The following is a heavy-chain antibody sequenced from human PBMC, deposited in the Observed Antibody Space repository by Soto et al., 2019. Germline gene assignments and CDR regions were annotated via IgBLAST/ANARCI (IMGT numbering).Heavy chain of an antibody. CDR2: INHSGST. V-gene: IGHV4-34*01. CDR3: ARSFWSGQQGFDY. J-gene: IGHJ4*02. Sequence: QVQLQQWGAGLLKPSETLSLTCAVYGGSFSGYYWSWIRQPPGKGLEWIGEINHSGSTNYNPSLKSRVTISVDTSKNQFSLKLSSVTAADTAVYYCARSFWSGQQGFDYWGQGTLVTVSS. D-gene: IGHD3-3*01. CDR1: GGSFSGYY.